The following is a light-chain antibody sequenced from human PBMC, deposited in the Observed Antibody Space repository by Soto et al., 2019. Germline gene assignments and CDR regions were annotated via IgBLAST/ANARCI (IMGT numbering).Light chain of an antibody. CDR1: SSNIGAGYD. J-gene: IGLJ2*01. CDR3: QSYDSSLSEGV. Sequence: QSVLTQPPSVSGAPGQRVTISCTGSSSNIGAGYDVHWYQQLPGTAPKLLIYGNSNRPSGVPDRFSGSKSGTSASLAITGLQSEDEADYYCQSYDSSLSEGVFGRGTQLTVL. V-gene: IGLV1-40*01. CDR2: GNS.